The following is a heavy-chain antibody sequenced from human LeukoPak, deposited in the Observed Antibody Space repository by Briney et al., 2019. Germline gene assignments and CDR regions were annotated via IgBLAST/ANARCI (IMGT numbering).Heavy chain of an antibody. CDR2: ISAYNGNT. V-gene: IGHV1-18*01. J-gene: IGHJ4*02. D-gene: IGHD3-3*01. CDR1: GYTFTSYG. Sequence: GASVKVSCKASGYTFTSYGISWVRQAPGQGLEWMGWISAYNGNTNYAQKLQGRVTMTTDTSTSTAYMELRSLRSDDTAVYYCARGGGADTIFGVVTPLDYWGQRTLVTVSS. CDR3: ARGGGADTIFGVVTPLDY.